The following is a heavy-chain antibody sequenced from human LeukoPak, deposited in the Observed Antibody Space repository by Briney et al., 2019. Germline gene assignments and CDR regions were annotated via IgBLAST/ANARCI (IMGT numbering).Heavy chain of an antibody. CDR2: IYMGGDT. CDR1: GFTVSSNY. D-gene: IGHD6-6*01. V-gene: IGHV3-53*05. Sequence: PGGSLRLSCAASGFTVSSNYMSWVRQAPGKGLEWVSVIYMGGDTYYVDSVKGRFSISRDNSKNTLYLQMNSLRPEDTAVYYCARVPDSSSSPYWYFDLWGRGTLVTVSS. J-gene: IGHJ2*01. CDR3: ARVPDSSSSPYWYFDL.